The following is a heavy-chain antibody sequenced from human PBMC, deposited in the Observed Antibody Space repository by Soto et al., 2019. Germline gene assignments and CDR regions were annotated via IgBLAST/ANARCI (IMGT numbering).Heavy chain of an antibody. CDR3: ARLYNWNYVDYFDY. CDR2: ISSSSSNT. V-gene: IGHV3-48*01. J-gene: IGHJ4*02. Sequence: GGSLRLSCAASGFTFSTYAMSWVRQAPGKGLEWVSYISSSSSNTYYADSVKGRFTISRDNAKNSLYLQMNSLRAEDTAVYYCARLYNWNYVDYFDYWGQGTLVTVSS. CDR1: GFTFSTYA. D-gene: IGHD1-7*01.